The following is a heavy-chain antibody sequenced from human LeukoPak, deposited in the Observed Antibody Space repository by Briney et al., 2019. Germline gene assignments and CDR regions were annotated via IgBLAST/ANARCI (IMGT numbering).Heavy chain of an antibody. V-gene: IGHV1-69*01. CDR2: IVPIFGTA. Sequence: SVKVSCKASGGTFSSYAISWVRQAPGQGLEWMGGIVPIFGTANYAQKFQGRVTITADESTSTAYMELSSLRSEDTAVYYCARGPPTGPYYYYGMDVWGQGTTVTVSS. CDR1: GGTFSSYA. CDR3: ARGPPTGPYYYYGMDV. J-gene: IGHJ6*02.